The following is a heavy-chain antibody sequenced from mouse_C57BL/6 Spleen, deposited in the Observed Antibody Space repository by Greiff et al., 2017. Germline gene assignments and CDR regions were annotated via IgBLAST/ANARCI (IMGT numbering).Heavy chain of an antibody. J-gene: IGHJ2*01. V-gene: IGHV5-4*01. CDR2: ISDGGSYT. Sequence: DVQLVESGGGLVKPGGSLKLSCAASGFTFSSYAMSWVRQTPEKRLEWVATISDGGSYTYYPDNVKGRFTISRDNAKNNLYLQMSHLKSEDTAVFYCARDQDYYGSRGFDYWGQGTTLTVSS. CDR3: ARDQDYYGSRGFDY. CDR1: GFTFSSYA. D-gene: IGHD1-1*01.